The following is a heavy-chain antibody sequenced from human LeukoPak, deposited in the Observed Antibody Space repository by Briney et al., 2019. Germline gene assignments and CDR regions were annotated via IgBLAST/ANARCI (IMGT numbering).Heavy chain of an antibody. D-gene: IGHD3-9*01. CDR3: AKDRGTYYDILTGYPHTYYYYYYMDV. CDR2: ISGSGGST. V-gene: IGHV3-23*01. CDR1: GFTFSSYA. Sequence: GGSLRLSCAASGFTFSSYAMSWVRQAPGKGLEWVSAISGSGGSTYYADSVKGRFTISRDNSKNTLYLQMNSLRAEDTAVYYCAKDRGTYYDILTGYPHTYYYYYYMDVWGKGTTVTISS. J-gene: IGHJ6*03.